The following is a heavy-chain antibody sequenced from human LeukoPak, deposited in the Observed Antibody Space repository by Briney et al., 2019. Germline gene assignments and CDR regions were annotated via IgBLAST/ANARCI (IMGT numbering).Heavy chain of an antibody. CDR3: AKDPGYGSGMDYYGMDV. CDR2: ISWNSGSI. CDR1: GFTFDDYA. V-gene: IGHV3-9*01. Sequence: GGSLRLSCAASGFTFDDYAMHWVRQAPGKGLEWVSGISWNSGSIGYADSVKGRFTISRDNAKNSLYLQMNSLRAEDTALYYCAKDPGYGSGMDYYGMDVWGQGTTVTVSS. J-gene: IGHJ6*02. D-gene: IGHD3-10*01.